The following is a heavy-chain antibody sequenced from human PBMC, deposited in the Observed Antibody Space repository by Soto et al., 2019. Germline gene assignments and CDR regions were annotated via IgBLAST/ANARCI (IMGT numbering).Heavy chain of an antibody. V-gene: IGHV3-15*07. CDR3: TTTVGN. J-gene: IGHJ4*02. Sequence: EVQMVESGGGLVKPGASLGLSCAASGFTFKNAWMNWVRQAPGKGLEWVGRIKSKIDGGTADYAAPVKGRFTISRDDSKNTLYLQMNSLKTEDTAVYYCTTTVGNWGQGTLVTVSS. CDR2: IKSKIDGGTA. CDR1: GFTFKNAW. D-gene: IGHD2-8*02.